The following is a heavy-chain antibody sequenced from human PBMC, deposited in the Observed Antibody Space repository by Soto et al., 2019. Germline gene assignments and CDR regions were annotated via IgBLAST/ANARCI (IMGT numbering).Heavy chain of an antibody. Sequence: DVQLVESGGGLFQPGGSLRISCAASGFTFSDYWMHWVRQAPGKGLVWVSRISKDGSQTYYADSVKGRFTISRDNAENTLYLQMNSLRAEDTAVYYGARDWYSSGDYWGQGTLVTVSS. CDR3: ARDWYSSGDY. J-gene: IGHJ4*02. CDR2: ISKDGSQT. D-gene: IGHD6-19*01. CDR1: GFTFSDYW. V-gene: IGHV3-74*01.